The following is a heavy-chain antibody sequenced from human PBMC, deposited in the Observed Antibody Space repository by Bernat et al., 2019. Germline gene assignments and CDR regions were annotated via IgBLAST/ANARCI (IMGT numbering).Heavy chain of an antibody. J-gene: IGHJ4*02. Sequence: QVQLVESGGGVVQPGRSLRLSCAASGFTFSSYGMHWVRQAPGTGLEWVAVIWYDGSNKYYAESVKGRFTISRENSKNTLYLQMNSLRAEDTAVYYCARDSSEYSSSKRAPLNYWGQGTLVTVSS. V-gene: IGHV3-33*01. CDR3: ARDSSEYSSSKRAPLNY. CDR2: IWYDGSNK. CDR1: GFTFSSYG. D-gene: IGHD6-6*01.